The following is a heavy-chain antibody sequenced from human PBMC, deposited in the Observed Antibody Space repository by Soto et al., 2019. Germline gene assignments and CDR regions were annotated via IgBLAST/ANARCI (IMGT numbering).Heavy chain of an antibody. CDR3: AKEWVYDSSGWFFDH. CDR2: ITAFGDST. V-gene: IGHV3-23*01. J-gene: IGHJ4*02. Sequence: GKGLELVSSITAFGDSTYDSTSVRGRFTISRDNSKNTLYLQMNSLRAEDTAVYYCAKEWVYDSSGWFFDHWVQGTLVTGSS. D-gene: IGHD3-22*01.